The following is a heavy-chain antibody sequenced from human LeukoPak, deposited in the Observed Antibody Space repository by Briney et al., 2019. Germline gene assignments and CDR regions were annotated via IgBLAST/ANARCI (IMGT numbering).Heavy chain of an antibody. V-gene: IGHV4-34*01. CDR1: GGSFSGYY. CDR2: INHSGST. Sequence: SETLSLTCAVYGGSFSGYYWSWIRQPPGKGLEWIGEINHSGSTNYNPSLKSRVTISVDTSKNQFSLKVSSVSAADTAVYYCARAYSSSWYWNWFDPWGQGTLVTVSS. CDR3: ARAYSSSWYWNWFDP. D-gene: IGHD6-13*01. J-gene: IGHJ5*02.